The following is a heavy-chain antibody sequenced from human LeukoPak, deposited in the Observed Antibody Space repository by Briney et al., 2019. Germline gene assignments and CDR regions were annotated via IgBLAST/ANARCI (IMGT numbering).Heavy chain of an antibody. V-gene: IGHV3-20*04. J-gene: IGHJ4*02. CDR3: ARQTGSGLFTLP. CDR1: GFTFRDHG. CDR2: INWNGANT. Sequence: GGSLRLSCEGSGFTFRDHGMSWVRQIPGKGLEWVSGINWNGANTGYVDSVKGRFTISRDNAKNSLYLQMNNLRVEDTALYYCARQTGSGLFTLPGGQGTLVTVSS. D-gene: IGHD3/OR15-3a*01.